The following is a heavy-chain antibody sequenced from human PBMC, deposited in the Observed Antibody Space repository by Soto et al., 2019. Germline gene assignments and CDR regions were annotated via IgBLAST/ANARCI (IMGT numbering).Heavy chain of an antibody. D-gene: IGHD3-10*01. V-gene: IGHV4-34*01. Sequence: SETQSHRCAVVDGTFSGFDWNWIRQPPGKGLEWIGEINHSGSTNYNPSLKSRVTISVDTSKNQFSLKLSSVTAADTAVYYCARGYGRNFAYRGQGTLVTVSS. J-gene: IGHJ4*02. CDR1: DGTFSGFD. CDR2: INHSGST. CDR3: ARGYGRNFAY.